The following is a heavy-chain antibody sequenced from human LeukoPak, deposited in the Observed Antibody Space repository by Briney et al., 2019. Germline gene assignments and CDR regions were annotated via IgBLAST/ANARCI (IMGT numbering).Heavy chain of an antibody. Sequence: LAGGSLRLSCAVSGITLSNYGMSWVRQAPGKGLEWVSGLNWNSAATGYADSVKGRFTISRDNAKNSLFLQMNSLGPEDTAMYYCAKDTHVAVTGTFDYWGQGTLVTVSS. V-gene: IGHV3-20*04. J-gene: IGHJ4*02. CDR2: LNWNSAAT. CDR1: GITLSNYG. CDR3: AKDTHVAVTGTFDY. D-gene: IGHD6-19*01.